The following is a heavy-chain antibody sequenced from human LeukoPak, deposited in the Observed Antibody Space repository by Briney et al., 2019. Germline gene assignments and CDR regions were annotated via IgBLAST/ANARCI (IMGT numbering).Heavy chain of an antibody. J-gene: IGHJ5*02. CDR3: AKYTFDYYGYNWFDP. Sequence: GGSLRLSCAASGFTFSSYAMSWVRQAPGKGLEWVSVISGSGGSTYYADSVKGRFTISRDNSKNTLYLQMNSLRAEDTAVYYCAKYTFDYYGYNWFDPWGQGTLVTVSS. D-gene: IGHD3-10*01. CDR2: ISGSGGST. CDR1: GFTFSSYA. V-gene: IGHV3-23*01.